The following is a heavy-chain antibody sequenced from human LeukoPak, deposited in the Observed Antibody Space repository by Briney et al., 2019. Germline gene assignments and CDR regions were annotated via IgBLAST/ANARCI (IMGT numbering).Heavy chain of an antibody. D-gene: IGHD1-14*01. Sequence: PGGSLRLSCEASGFILDDYGMHWVRQAPGKGLEWVSGISRNNARGYAGSVRGRVTISRDNARNSLYLQMNSLREEDTALYYCAKEDVTRKGYMDVWGKGTTVTVSS. CDR2: ISRNNAR. CDR1: GFILDDYG. V-gene: IGHV3-9*01. J-gene: IGHJ6*04. CDR3: AKEDVTRKGYMDV.